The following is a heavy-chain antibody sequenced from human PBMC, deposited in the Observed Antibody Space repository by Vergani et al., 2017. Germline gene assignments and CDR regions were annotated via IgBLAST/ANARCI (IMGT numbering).Heavy chain of an antibody. J-gene: IGHJ4*02. Sequence: QVQLVQSGAEVKKPGASVKVSCKASGYTFTGYYMHWVRQAPGQGLEWMGWINPNSGGTNYAQKFQGRVTMTRDTSISTAYMELSRLSSVTAADTAVYYCARAIPGDLWFGELLSYYFDYWGQGTLVTVSS. CDR2: INPNSGGT. CDR3: ARAIPGDLWFGELLSYYFDY. V-gene: IGHV1-2*02. CDR1: GYTFTGYY. D-gene: IGHD3-10*01.